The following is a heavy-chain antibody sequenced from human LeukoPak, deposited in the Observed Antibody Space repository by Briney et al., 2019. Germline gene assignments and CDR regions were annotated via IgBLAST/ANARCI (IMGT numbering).Heavy chain of an antibody. Sequence: SETLSLTCAVYGGSFSGYYWSWIRQPPGKGLEWIGEINHSGSTNYNPSLKSRVTISVDTSKNQFSLKLSSVTASDTAVYYCAGGKRITIFGVVTLKGEWFDPWGQGTLVTVSS. D-gene: IGHD3-3*01. CDR3: AGGKRITIFGVVTLKGEWFDP. V-gene: IGHV4-34*01. J-gene: IGHJ5*02. CDR2: INHSGST. CDR1: GGSFSGYY.